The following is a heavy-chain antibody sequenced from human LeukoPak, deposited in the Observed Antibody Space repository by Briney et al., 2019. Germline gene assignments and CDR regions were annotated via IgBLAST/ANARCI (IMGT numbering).Heavy chain of an antibody. V-gene: IGHV4-59*01. CDR3: ASGGGYSNNWFDP. CDR2: IYYSGST. Sequence: SETLSLTCTVSGGSISSYYWSWIRQPPGKGLEWIGFIYYSGSTNYNPSLKSRVTISVDTSKNQFSLKLSSVTAADTAVYYCASGGGYSNNWFDPWGQGTLVTVSS. CDR1: GGSISSYY. D-gene: IGHD4-11*01. J-gene: IGHJ5*02.